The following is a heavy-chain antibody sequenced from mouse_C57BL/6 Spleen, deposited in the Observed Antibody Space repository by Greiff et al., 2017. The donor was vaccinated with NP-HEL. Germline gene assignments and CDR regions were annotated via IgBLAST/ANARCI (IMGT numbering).Heavy chain of an antibody. CDR3: ARSDYYGSRGWYFDV. Sequence: VQLKQSGPELVKPGASVKISCKASGYSFTDYNMNWVKQSNGKSLEWIGVINPNYGTTSYNQKFKGKATLTVDQSSSTAYMQLNSLTSEDSAVYYGARSDYYGSRGWYFDVWGTGTTVTVSS. V-gene: IGHV1-39*01. D-gene: IGHD1-1*01. CDR2: INPNYGTT. J-gene: IGHJ1*03. CDR1: GYSFTDYN.